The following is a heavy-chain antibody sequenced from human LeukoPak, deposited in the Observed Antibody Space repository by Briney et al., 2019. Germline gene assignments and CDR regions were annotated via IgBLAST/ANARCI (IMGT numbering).Heavy chain of an antibody. D-gene: IGHD3-22*01. J-gene: IGHJ4*02. Sequence: GGSLRLSCAASGFTFSSYAMSWVRQAPGKGLEWVSAISGSGGSTYYADSVKGRFTISRDNSKNTLYLQMNSLRAEDTAVYYCAKVEGYYDSSGYYYFDYWGQGTLVPVSS. V-gene: IGHV3-23*01. CDR1: GFTFSSYA. CDR3: AKVEGYYDSSGYYYFDY. CDR2: ISGSGGST.